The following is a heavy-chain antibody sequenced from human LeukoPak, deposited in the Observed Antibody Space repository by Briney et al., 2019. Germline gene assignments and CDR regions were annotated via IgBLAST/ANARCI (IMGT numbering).Heavy chain of an antibody. Sequence: GASVKVSCKVSGYTLTELSMHWVRQAPGKGLEWMGGFDPEDGETIYAQKFQGRVTMTEDTSTDTAYMELSSLRSEDTAVYYCASAILRYFDWLPPPTDYWGQGTLVTVSS. D-gene: IGHD3-9*01. CDR1: GYTLTELS. CDR3: ASAILRYFDWLPPPTDY. J-gene: IGHJ4*02. CDR2: FDPEDGET. V-gene: IGHV1-24*01.